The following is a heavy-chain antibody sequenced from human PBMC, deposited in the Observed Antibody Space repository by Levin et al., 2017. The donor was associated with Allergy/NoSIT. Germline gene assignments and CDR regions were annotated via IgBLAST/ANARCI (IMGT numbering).Heavy chain of an antibody. D-gene: IGHD3-16*02. Sequence: SETLSLTCTVSGGSISSSSYYWGWIRQPPGKGLEWIGSIYYSGSTYYNPSLKSRVTISVDTSKNQFSLKLSSVTAADTAVYYCARAPSLGELSFNGGWFDPWGQGTLVTVSS. J-gene: IGHJ5*02. CDR1: GGSISSSSYY. CDR3: ARAPSLGELSFNGGWFDP. V-gene: IGHV4-39*01. CDR2: IYYSGST.